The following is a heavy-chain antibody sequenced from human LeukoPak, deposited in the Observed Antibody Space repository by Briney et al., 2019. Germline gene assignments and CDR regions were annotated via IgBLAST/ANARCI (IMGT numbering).Heavy chain of an antibody. CDR1: GVSISSGGYY. CDR3: ATSFHYYGLIGIPWFDP. V-gene: IGHV4-39*01. CDR2: IFYSGTT. Sequence: PSETLSLTCTVSGVSISSGGYYWGWIRQPPGKGLEWIGSIFYSGTTYYNPSLKSRVTISLDTSKNQFSLKLSSVTAADTAVYFCATSFHYYGLIGIPWFDPWGQGTLVTVSA. J-gene: IGHJ5*02. D-gene: IGHD3-10*01.